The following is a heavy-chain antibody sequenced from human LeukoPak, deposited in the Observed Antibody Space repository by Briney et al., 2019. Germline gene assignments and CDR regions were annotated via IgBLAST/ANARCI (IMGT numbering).Heavy chain of an antibody. CDR2: ISAYNGNT. V-gene: IGHV1-18*01. J-gene: IGHJ4*02. CDR3: ARDLSLIVVVPAANLDY. D-gene: IGHD2-2*01. Sequence: ASVKVSCKASGYTFTSYGISWVRQALGQGLEWMGWISAYNGNTNYAQKLQGRVTMTTDTSTSTAYMELRSLRSDDTAVYYCARDLSLIVVVPAANLDYWGQGTLVTVSS. CDR1: GYTFTSYG.